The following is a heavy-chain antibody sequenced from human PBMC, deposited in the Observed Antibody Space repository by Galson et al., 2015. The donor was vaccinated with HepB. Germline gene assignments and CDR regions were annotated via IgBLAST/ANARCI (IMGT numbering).Heavy chain of an antibody. V-gene: IGHV3-30-3*01. CDR2: ISFDGSKK. D-gene: IGHD3-3*01. J-gene: IGHJ4*02. CDR3: ARGLITIFGVVILMGPFDY. CDR1: GFTFTSYT. Sequence: SLRLSCAASGFTFTSYTMHWVRQAPGKGLEWVAVISFDGSKKEYIDSVKGRFTISRDNSRNTVYLQMNSLRPDDTAVYYCARGLITIFGVVILMGPFDYWGQGTPVTVSS.